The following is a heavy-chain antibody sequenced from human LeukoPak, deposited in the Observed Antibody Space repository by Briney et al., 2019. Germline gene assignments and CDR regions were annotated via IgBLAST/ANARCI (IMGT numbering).Heavy chain of an antibody. Sequence: GSLRLSCAAFGFTVTSNYMSWVRQAPGKGLEWIGEINHSGSTNYNPSLKSRVTISVDTSKNQFSLKLSSVTAADTAVYYCARVPFTTRKRYLGYWGQGTLVTVSS. CDR2: INHSGST. CDR3: ARVPFTTRKRYLGY. J-gene: IGHJ4*02. CDR1: GFTVTSNY. V-gene: IGHV4-34*01. D-gene: IGHD3-3*01.